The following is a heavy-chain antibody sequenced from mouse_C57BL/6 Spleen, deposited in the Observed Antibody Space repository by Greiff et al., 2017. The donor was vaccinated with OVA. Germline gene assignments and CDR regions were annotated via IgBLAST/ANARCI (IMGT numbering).Heavy chain of an antibody. D-gene: IGHD1-1*01. V-gene: IGHV1-26*01. CDR3: ARSFYYGSSYDYAMDY. CDR1: GYTFTDYY. J-gene: IGHJ4*01. Sequence: EVQLQQSGPELVKPGASVKISCKASGYTFTDYYMNWVKQSPGKSLEWIGDIIPNNGGTSYNQKFKGKATLTVDKSSSTAYMELRSLTSEDSAVYYCARSFYYGSSYDYAMDYWGQGTSVTVSS. CDR2: IIPNNGGT.